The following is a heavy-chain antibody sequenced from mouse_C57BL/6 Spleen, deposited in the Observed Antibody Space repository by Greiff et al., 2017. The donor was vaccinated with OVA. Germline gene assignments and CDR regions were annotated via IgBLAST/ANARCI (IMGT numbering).Heavy chain of an antibody. Sequence: EVKLVESGGGLVKPGGSLKLSCAASGFTFSDYGMHWVRQAPEQGLEWVAYISSGSGTIYYADTVKGRFTISRDNAKTTLFLQMTSMRSEDTAMYYCARDDYDEGYAMDYWGQGTSVTVSS. CDR3: ARDDYDEGYAMDY. V-gene: IGHV5-17*01. CDR2: ISSGSGTI. CDR1: GFTFSDYG. J-gene: IGHJ4*01. D-gene: IGHD2-4*01.